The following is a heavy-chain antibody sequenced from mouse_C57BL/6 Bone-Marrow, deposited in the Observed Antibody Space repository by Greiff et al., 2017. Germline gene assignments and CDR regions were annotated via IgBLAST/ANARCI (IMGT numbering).Heavy chain of an antibody. D-gene: IGHD1-1*01. Sequence: QVQLQQPGAELVKPGASVKMSCKASGYTFTSYWITWVKQRPGQGLEWIGDIYPGSGSTNYNEKFKSKATLTVDTSSSTAYMQLSSLTSEDSAVYYCERRDYYGSSYGYAMAYWGQGTSVTVSS. CDR1: GYTFTSYW. CDR3: ERRDYYGSSYGYAMAY. V-gene: IGHV1-55*01. CDR2: IYPGSGST. J-gene: IGHJ4*01.